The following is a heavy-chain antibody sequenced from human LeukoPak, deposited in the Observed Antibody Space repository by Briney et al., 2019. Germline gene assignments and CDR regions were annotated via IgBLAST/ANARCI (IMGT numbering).Heavy chain of an antibody. CDR3: ARVYSSGWGVGGGHFDY. CDR1: GGSFSGYY. Sequence: SETLSLTCAVYGGSFSGYYWSWIRQPPGKGLEWIGEINHSGSTNYNPSLKSRVTISVDTSKNQFSLKLSSVTAADTAVYYCARVYSSGWGVGGGHFDYWGQGTLVTVSS. D-gene: IGHD6-19*01. CDR2: INHSGST. J-gene: IGHJ4*02. V-gene: IGHV4-34*01.